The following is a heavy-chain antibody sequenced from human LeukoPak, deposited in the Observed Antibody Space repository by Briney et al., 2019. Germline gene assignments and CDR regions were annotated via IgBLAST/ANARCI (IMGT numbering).Heavy chain of an antibody. D-gene: IGHD1-1*01. CDR3: AKDLEGLLNPSDY. V-gene: IGHV3-30*18. CDR2: ISYDGSNK. Sequence: GRSLRLSCAASGFTFSSYGMHWVRQAPGKGLEWVAVISYDGSNKYYADSVKGRFTISRDNSKNTLYLQMNSLRAEDTAVYYCAKDLEGLLNPSDYWGQGTLVTVSS. J-gene: IGHJ4*02. CDR1: GFTFSSYG.